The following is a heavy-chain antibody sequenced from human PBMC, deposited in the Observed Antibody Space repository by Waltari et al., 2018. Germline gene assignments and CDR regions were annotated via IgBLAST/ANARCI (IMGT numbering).Heavy chain of an antibody. Sequence: EVQLVQSGAEVKKPGATVKISCKVSGYTFTDYYMHWVQQAPGKGLEWMGLVEHEDVETIYAEKFQGRGTRTADTSTDTAYRELSSLRAEDTAVYYCATDLEYQLLQGGWVVGWGQGTLVTVSS. CDR2: VEHEDVET. CDR1: GYTFTDYY. D-gene: IGHD2-2*01. J-gene: IGHJ4*02. CDR3: ATDLEYQLLQGGWVVG. V-gene: IGHV1-69-2*01.